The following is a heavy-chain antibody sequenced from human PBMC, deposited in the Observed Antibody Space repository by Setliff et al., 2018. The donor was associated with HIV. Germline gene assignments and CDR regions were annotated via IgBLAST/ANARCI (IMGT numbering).Heavy chain of an antibody. CDR2: ITAYNVDA. CDR3: ATARPGARFDV. CDR1: VHTFASYG. J-gene: IGHJ4*02. Sequence: ASVKVSCKASVHTFASYGIGWLRQAPGQGLEWLGWITAYNVDAPNAQKSQGRVTMTIDIPTTTAYMEVRSLRFDDTAVYYCATARPGARFDVWGQGTLVTVSS. D-gene: IGHD6-6*01. V-gene: IGHV1-18*01.